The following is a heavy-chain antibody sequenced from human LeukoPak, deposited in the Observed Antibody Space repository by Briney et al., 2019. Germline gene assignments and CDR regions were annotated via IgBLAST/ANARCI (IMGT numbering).Heavy chain of an antibody. Sequence: GGSLRLSCAASGFTFSSYSMNWVRQAPGKGLEWVSYISSSSSTIYYADPVKGRFTISRDNAKNSLYLQMNSLRDEDTAVYYCAREAQQLVDLYYYYYYMDVWGKGTTVTVSS. J-gene: IGHJ6*03. V-gene: IGHV3-48*02. CDR3: AREAQQLVDLYYYYYYMDV. CDR1: GFTFSSYS. CDR2: ISSSSSTI. D-gene: IGHD6-13*01.